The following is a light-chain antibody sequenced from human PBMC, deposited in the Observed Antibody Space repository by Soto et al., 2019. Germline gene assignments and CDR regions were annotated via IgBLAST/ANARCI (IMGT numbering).Light chain of an antibody. CDR3: SSYTVSSTLV. Sequence: QSVLTQPASVSGSPGQSITISCTGTSSDVGDYNYVSWYQQHPGKAPKLLIYDVSNRPSGISDRFSASKSGNTASLTISGLQADDEADYYCSSYTVSSTLVFGTGTKVTVL. V-gene: IGLV2-14*01. CDR1: SSDVGDYNY. CDR2: DVS. J-gene: IGLJ1*01.